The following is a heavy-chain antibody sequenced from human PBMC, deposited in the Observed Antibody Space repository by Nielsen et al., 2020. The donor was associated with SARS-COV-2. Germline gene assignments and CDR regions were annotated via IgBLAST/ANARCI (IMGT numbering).Heavy chain of an antibody. CDR1: GFTFSNYW. CDR3: ARARELYRWFDA. Sequence: GGSLRLSCAASGFTFSNYWMHWVRQGPGKGLFWVSRISPDGTTTAYADSVKGRFTISRDNARNTLYLQMNSLRAEDTAVYYCARARELYRWFDAWGQGTLVTVSS. D-gene: IGHD3-10*01. V-gene: IGHV3-74*01. J-gene: IGHJ5*02. CDR2: ISPDGTTT.